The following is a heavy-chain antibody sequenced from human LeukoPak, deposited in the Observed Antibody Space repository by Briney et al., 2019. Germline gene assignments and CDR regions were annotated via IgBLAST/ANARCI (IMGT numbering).Heavy chain of an antibody. Sequence: GGSLRLSCAASGFTFSSYWMSWVRQAPGKGLEWVASVNQDGSEKYYVDSVKGRFTISRDNSDSTLYLQMNALRPDDTALYYCAKGGWFGELLYLGYWGQGTLVTVSS. CDR2: VNQDGSEK. J-gene: IGHJ4*02. CDR3: AKGGWFGELLYLGY. CDR1: GFTFSSYW. V-gene: IGHV3-7*01. D-gene: IGHD3-10*01.